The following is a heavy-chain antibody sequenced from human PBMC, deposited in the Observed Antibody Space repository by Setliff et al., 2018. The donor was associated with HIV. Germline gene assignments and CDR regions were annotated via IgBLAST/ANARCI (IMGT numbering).Heavy chain of an antibody. D-gene: IGHD2-2*01. V-gene: IGHV4-59*12. CDR3: ARGHCSGTNCYGVDYYGMDV. CDR1: AGAIRSYY. Sequence: SETLSLTCTVSAGAIRSYYWSWIRQSPGKGLEWIGYIFYGGNANYSPSLKGRVTMSLDTSRNQFSLKLTSVTAADTAVYYCARGHCSGTNCYGVDYYGMDVWGQGTTVTVSS. J-gene: IGHJ6*02. CDR2: IFYGGNA.